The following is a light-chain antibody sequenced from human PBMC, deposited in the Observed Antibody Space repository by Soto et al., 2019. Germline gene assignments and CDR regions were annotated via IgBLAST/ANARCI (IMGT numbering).Light chain of an antibody. CDR3: SSFASSNTWV. CDR1: SSDVSAYNY. Sequence: QSALTQPPSASGSPGQSVTISCTGTSSDVSAYNYVSRYQQHTGKAPKLVIDEVTKQPSGVPDHFSGSKSANTASLTVTGIQAEDDADYYCSSFASSNTWVFGGGTKLTVL. CDR2: EVT. V-gene: IGLV2-8*01. J-gene: IGLJ3*02.